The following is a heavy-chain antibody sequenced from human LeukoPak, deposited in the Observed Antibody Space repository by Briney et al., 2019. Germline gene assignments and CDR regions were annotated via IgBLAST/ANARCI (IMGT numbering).Heavy chain of an antibody. CDR3: AKEVRSSGWYPFLGD. J-gene: IGHJ4*02. D-gene: IGHD6-19*01. CDR2: IRYDGNNK. CDR1: GFTFSDYS. Sequence: TGGSLRLSCAASGFTFSDYSMHWVRQAPGKGLNWVAFIRYDGNNKYYADSVKGRFTISRDNSKNTLYLQMNSLRGEDTAVYYCAKEVRSSGWYPFLGDWGQGTLVTVSS. V-gene: IGHV3-30*02.